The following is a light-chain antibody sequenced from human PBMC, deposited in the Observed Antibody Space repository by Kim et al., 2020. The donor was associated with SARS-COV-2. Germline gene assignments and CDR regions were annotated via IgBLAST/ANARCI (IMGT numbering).Light chain of an antibody. CDR1: QSVTSSF. CDR2: GAS. J-gene: IGKJ4*01. Sequence: CPGQRATLSCRASQSVTSSFLAWYQQKPGQAPRLLSYGASSRATGIADRFSGRGSGTDFTLTISRLQPEDFAVYYCQQYGDLPLTFGGGTKVDIK. V-gene: IGKV3-20*01. CDR3: QQYGDLPLT.